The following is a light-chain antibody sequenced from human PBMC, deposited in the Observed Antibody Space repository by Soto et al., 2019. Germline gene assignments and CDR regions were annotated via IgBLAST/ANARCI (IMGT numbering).Light chain of an antibody. CDR3: QQRSNWPLT. CDR1: QSVSSY. CDR2: DAS. V-gene: IGKV3-11*01. Sequence: EIVLTQSPATLSLSPGERATLSCRASQSVSSYFAWYQQKPGQAPRLLIYDASNRATGIPARFSGSGSGTDFTPTISSLEPEDFAIYYCQQRSNWPLTFGQGTRLEIK. J-gene: IGKJ5*01.